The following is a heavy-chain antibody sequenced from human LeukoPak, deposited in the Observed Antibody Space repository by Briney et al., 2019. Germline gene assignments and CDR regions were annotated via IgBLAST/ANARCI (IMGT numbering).Heavy chain of an antibody. Sequence: PPGGSLRLSCAASGFTFSSYAMSWVRQAPGKGLEWVSAISGSGGSTYYADSVKGRFTISRDNSKNTLYLQMNSLRAEDTAVYYCAKVTPRSSLYSSSWYIDWFDPWGQGTLVTVSS. V-gene: IGHV3-23*01. CDR2: ISGSGGST. CDR3: AKVTPRSSLYSSSWYIDWFDP. D-gene: IGHD6-13*01. CDR1: GFTFSSYA. J-gene: IGHJ5*02.